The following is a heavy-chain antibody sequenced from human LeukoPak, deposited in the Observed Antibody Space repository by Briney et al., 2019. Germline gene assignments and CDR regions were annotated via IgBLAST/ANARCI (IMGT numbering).Heavy chain of an antibody. D-gene: IGHD3-10*01. Sequence: GSSVKVSCKASGGTFSGYAFSWVRQAPGQGLEWMGGIIPMFGRTNYAQTFQGRVTITAVESTSTAYMELTSLRSDDTAVYYCARDQGLWFGELLPHGEYFQHWGQGTLVTVSS. CDR2: IIPMFGRT. V-gene: IGHV1-69*01. CDR1: GGTFSGYA. CDR3: ARDQGLWFGELLPHGEYFQH. J-gene: IGHJ1*01.